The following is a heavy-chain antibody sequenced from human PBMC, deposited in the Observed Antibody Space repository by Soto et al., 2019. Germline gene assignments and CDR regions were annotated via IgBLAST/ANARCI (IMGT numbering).Heavy chain of an antibody. J-gene: IGHJ4*02. CDR3: AKRATTVPTPGNYFDC. CDR1: GFSFSSYG. V-gene: IGHV3-30*18. Sequence: QVQLVESGGGVVYPGRSLRLSCTASGFSFSSYGVHWVRQAPGKGLEWVAVISYHGVNKYYADSVNGRFTISRDNSKNMVFLQMNSLRAEDTARYYCAKRATTVPTPGNYFDCWGQGTLVTVSS. D-gene: IGHD2-15*01. CDR2: ISYHGVNK.